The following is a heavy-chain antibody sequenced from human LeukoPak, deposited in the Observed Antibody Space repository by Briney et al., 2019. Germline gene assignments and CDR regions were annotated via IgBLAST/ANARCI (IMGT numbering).Heavy chain of an antibody. CDR3: AKDWGREFASGSSYLDD. CDR2: ISFDGTYR. CDR1: GFTFTRDW. J-gene: IGHJ4*02. V-gene: IGHV3-30*18. D-gene: IGHD3-10*01. Sequence: PGGSLRLSCIASGFTFTRDWMTWVRQAPGKGLEWVAVISFDGTYRYYADSVKGRFTISRDNSEHTLHLQMNSLRTEDTALYYCAKDWGREFASGSSYLDDWGLGTPVTVSS.